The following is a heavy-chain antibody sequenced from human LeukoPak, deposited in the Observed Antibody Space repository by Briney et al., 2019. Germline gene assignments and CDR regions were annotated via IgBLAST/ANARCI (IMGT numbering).Heavy chain of an antibody. D-gene: IGHD3-22*01. CDR2: IKQDGSEK. V-gene: IGHV3-7*01. CDR3: ARELYYYDSSGYPLDGFDI. Sequence: PGGSLRLSCAASGFTFSSYWMSWVRQAPGKGLEWVANIKQDGSEKYYVDSVKGRFTISRDNAKNSLYLQMNSLRAEDTAVYYCARELYYYDSSGYPLDGFDIWGQGTMVTVSS. CDR1: GFTFSSYW. J-gene: IGHJ3*02.